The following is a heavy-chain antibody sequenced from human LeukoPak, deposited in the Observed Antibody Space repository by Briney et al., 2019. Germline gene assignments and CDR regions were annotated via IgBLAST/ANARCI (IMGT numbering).Heavy chain of an antibody. D-gene: IGHD3-22*01. V-gene: IGHV4-38-2*02. CDR1: GYSISSGYY. J-gene: IGHJ3*02. Sequence: SETLSLTCTVSGYSISSGYYWTWIRQPPGKGLEWIGYIYHRGSANYNPSLKGRVTISVDRSKNQFSLKLSSVTAADTAVYYCARRPDYYDSSGADAFDIWGQGTMVTVSS. CDR2: IYHRGSA. CDR3: ARRPDYYDSSGADAFDI.